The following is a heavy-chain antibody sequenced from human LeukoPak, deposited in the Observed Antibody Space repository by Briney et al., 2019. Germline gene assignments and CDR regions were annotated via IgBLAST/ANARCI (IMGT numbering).Heavy chain of an antibody. CDR3: ASDSGYDYYFDY. CDR2: IYYSGST. CDR1: GGXISSSSYY. D-gene: IGHD5-12*01. V-gene: IGHV4-39*01. Sequence: PSETLSLTCTVSGGXISSSSYYWGWIRQPPGKGLEWIGSIYYSGSTYYNPSLKSRVTISVDTSKNQFSLKLSSVTAADTAVYYCASDSGYDYYFDYWGQGTLVTVSS. J-gene: IGHJ4*02.